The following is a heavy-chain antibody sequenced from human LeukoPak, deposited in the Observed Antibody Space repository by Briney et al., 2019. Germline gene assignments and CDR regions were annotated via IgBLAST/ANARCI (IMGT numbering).Heavy chain of an antibody. Sequence: GGSLRLSCAASGFTFSSYDMNWVRQVPGKGLEWISFITYSSGTIYYADSVKGRFTISRDDAKNSLYLHMNSLRAEDTAVYFCARGDRFFDHWGQGTLVSVSS. V-gene: IGHV3-48*01. CDR1: GFTFSSYD. CDR3: ARGDRFFDH. J-gene: IGHJ4*02. CDR2: ITYSSGTI.